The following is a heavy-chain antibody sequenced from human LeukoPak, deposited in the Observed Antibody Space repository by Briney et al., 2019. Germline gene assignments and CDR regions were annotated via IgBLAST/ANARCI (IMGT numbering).Heavy chain of an antibody. CDR2: MNPNSGNT. J-gene: IGHJ3*02. D-gene: IGHD3-22*01. CDR3: ARPQGFDSSGRNAFDI. Sequence: GASVKVSCKASGYTFTSYDINWVRQATGQGLEWMGWMNPNSGNTGYAQKFQGRVTITRNTSISTAYMELSSLRSEDTAVYYCARPQGFDSSGRNAFDIWGQGTMVTVSS. CDR1: GYTFTSYD. V-gene: IGHV1-8*03.